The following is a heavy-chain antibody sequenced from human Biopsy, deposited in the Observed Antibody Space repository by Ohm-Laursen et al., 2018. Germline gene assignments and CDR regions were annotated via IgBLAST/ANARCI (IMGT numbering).Heavy chain of an antibody. CDR1: GGSISGHF. V-gene: IGHV4-4*07. Sequence: SETLSLTCTVSGGSISGHFWSWVRQPAGKGLEWIGRIYSNGNTNYNPSLKIRVSMSVDTSKNHFSLNLTSVTAADTAVYYCARDEGLLRAFDIWGQGTLGTVSS. D-gene: IGHD1-26*01. CDR3: ARDEGLLRAFDI. CDR2: IYSNGNT. J-gene: IGHJ3*02.